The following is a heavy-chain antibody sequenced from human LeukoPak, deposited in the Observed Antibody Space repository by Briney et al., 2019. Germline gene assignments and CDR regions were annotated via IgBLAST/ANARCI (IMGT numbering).Heavy chain of an antibody. D-gene: IGHD3-10*01. Sequence: PSETLSLTCTVSGGSISSYYWSWIRQSPGKGLEWIGYVYYTGSTDYNPSLKSRVTISIDPSKNQFSLRLSSVTAADTAVYFCARHTPTRLVRGYYFNMDVWGQGTTVTVSS. CDR2: VYYTGST. V-gene: IGHV4-59*08. J-gene: IGHJ6*02. CDR1: GGSISSYY. CDR3: ARHTPTRLVRGYYFNMDV.